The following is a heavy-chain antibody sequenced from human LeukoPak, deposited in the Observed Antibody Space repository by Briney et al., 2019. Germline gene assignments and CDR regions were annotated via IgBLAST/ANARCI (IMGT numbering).Heavy chain of an antibody. CDR3: AKTKGGITMIVVVHFDY. V-gene: IGHV3-23*01. D-gene: IGHD3-22*01. CDR1: GFTLSSYW. J-gene: IGHJ4*02. Sequence: PGGSLRLSCAASGFTLSSYWMHWVRQAPGKGLVWVSAISGSGGSTYYADSVKGRFTISRDNSKNTLYLQMNSLRAEDTAVYYCAKTKGGITMIVVVHFDYWGQGTLVTVSS. CDR2: ISGSGGST.